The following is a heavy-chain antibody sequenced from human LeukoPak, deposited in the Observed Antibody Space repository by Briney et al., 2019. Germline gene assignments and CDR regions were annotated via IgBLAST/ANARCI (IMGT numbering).Heavy chain of an antibody. J-gene: IGHJ5*02. Sequence: GGSLRLSCVVSGFTFSSYPMSWVRQAPGKGLEWVSVISESGDVTHYADSMKGRFTISRDNTKNTLNLQMNGLRAEDAAVYYCARGYSSSWYNWLDPWGQGTLVTVSS. CDR2: ISESGDVT. D-gene: IGHD6-13*01. CDR3: ARGYSSSWYNWLDP. CDR1: GFTFSSYP. V-gene: IGHV3-23*01.